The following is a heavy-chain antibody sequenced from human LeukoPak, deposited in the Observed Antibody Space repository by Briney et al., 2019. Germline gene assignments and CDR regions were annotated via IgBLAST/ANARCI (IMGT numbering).Heavy chain of an antibody. CDR3: ARHSNSWYYFDY. Sequence: NPSETLSLTCTVSGGPISDNYWSWIRQPPGKGLEWIGYIYYSGTTNYNPSLKSRVTISVDTSKNHFSLRLSSVTAADTAVYYCARHSNSWYYFDYWGQGTLVIVSS. D-gene: IGHD6-13*01. J-gene: IGHJ4*02. V-gene: IGHV4-59*01. CDR2: IYYSGTT. CDR1: GGPISDNY.